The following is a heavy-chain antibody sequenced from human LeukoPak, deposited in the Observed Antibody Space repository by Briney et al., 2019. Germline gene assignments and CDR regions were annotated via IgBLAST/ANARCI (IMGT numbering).Heavy chain of an antibody. CDR1: GFTFRNYW. J-gene: IGHJ5*02. CDR3: ARASNPWLQLT. D-gene: IGHD5-24*01. CDR2: IKQDGSEK. Sequence: PGGSLRLSFPAPGFTFRNYWRIWVRRAPGKGREWVGNIKQDGSEKRYADSVRGRFTISRDNAQTSLYLQMNSLRAEDTAVYYCARASNPWLQLTWGQGTLVTVSS. V-gene: IGHV3-7*05.